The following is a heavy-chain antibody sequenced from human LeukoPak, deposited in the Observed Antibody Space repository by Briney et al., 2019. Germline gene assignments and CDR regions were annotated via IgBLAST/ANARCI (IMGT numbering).Heavy chain of an antibody. V-gene: IGHV3-74*01. CDR3: ARRWYTGTYYYFDL. CDR1: GFTLSTHW. Sequence: GGSPRLSCAAPGFTLSTHWMHWVRQAPGKGLVWVSRINGDGTTTSYADSVKGRFTISRVNAKSTLYLEMDSLRAGDTAIYYCARRWYTGTYYYFDLWGQGTLVTVSS. CDR2: INGDGTTT. J-gene: IGHJ4*02. D-gene: IGHD1-26*01.